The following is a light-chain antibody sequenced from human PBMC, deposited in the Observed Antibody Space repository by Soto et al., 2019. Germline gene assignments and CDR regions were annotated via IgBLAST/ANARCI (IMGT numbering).Light chain of an antibody. CDR2: AAS. CDR1: QSIRSY. Sequence: DIQMTQSPSSLSASVGDRVTITCRASQSIRSYLNWYQQKPGKAPKLLIYAASSLQSGVPSRFSGSGSGTDCTLTISSLQPEDFATYYCQQSQSTPRTFGQGTK. V-gene: IGKV1-39*01. CDR3: QQSQSTPRT. J-gene: IGKJ1*01.